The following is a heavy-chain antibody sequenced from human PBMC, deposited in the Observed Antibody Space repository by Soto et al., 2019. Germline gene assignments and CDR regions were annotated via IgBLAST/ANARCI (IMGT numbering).Heavy chain of an antibody. V-gene: IGHV4-31*03. J-gene: IGHJ6*03. D-gene: IGHD6-6*01. CDR1: GGSISSGGYY. CDR3: AREGGQLAYYYYYMDV. Sequence: SETLSLTCTVSGGSISSGGYYWSWIRQHPGKGLEWTGYIYYSGSTYYNPSLKSRVTISVDTSKNQFSLKLSSVTAADTAVYYCAREGGQLAYYYYYMDVWGKGTTVTVSS. CDR2: IYYSGST.